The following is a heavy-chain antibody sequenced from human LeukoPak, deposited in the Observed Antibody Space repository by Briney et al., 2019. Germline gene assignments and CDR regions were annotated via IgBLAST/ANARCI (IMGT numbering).Heavy chain of an antibody. CDR2: IWHDGSKT. D-gene: IGHD1-26*01. CDR3: VRGSPNSGSQYGY. CDR1: GFTFSNCA. Sequence: GGSLRLSCSASGFTFSNCAMHWVRQAPGKGLDWVAVIWHDGSKTYYADSVKGRFTISRDNSKNTLYLQMNSLRAEDTAVFYCVRGSPNSGSQYGYWGQGTLVTVSS. J-gene: IGHJ4*02. V-gene: IGHV3-33*08.